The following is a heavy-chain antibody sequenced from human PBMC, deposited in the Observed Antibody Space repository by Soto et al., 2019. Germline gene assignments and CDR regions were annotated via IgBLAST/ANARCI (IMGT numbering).Heavy chain of an antibody. CDR1: GGAIVSGDYY. J-gene: IGHJ6*02. Sequence: SETLSLTCTVSGGAIVSGDYYCVWIRQPPGKGLEWIGYIYYSGSTYYNPSLKSRVTISVDTSKNQFSLKLSSVTAADTAVYYCASRSRRLYYYGMDVWGQGTTVTVSS. CDR2: IYYSGST. V-gene: IGHV4-30-4*01. CDR3: ASRSRRLYYYGMDV. D-gene: IGHD6-25*01.